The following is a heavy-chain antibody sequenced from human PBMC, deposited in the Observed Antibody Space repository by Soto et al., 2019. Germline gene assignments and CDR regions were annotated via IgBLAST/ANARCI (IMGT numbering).Heavy chain of an antibody. CDR1: GFTFSNQA. J-gene: IGHJ4*02. CDR3: ATRNYYDSRGYYYYYFDF. Sequence: EVQLLESGGGLVQPGGSLRLSCAASGFTFSNQAMSWVCQASGKGLEWVSGIGGSGDTYYADSVKGRFTVSRDNSKNTLYLQMSSLRAEDTAVYYCATRNYYDSRGYYYYYFDFWGQGTLVTVSS. D-gene: IGHD3-22*01. CDR2: IGGSGDT. V-gene: IGHV3-23*01.